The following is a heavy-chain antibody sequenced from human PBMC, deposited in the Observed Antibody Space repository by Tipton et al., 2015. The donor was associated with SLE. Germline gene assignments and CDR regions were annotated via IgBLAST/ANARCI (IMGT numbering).Heavy chain of an antibody. CDR1: GFTFSSYG. J-gene: IGHJ6*03. V-gene: IGHV3-33*06. D-gene: IGHD4-17*01. Sequence: SLRLSCAASGFTFSSYGMHRVRQAPGKGLEWVAVIWYDGSNKYYADSVKGRFTISRDNYKNTLYLQMNSLRAEDTAVYYCAKVGGDYGDYDRNYMDVWGKGTTVTVSS. CDR3: AKVGGDYGDYDRNYMDV. CDR2: IWYDGSNK.